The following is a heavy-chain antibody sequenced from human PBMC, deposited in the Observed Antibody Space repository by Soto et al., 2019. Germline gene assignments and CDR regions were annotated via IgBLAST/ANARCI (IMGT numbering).Heavy chain of an antibody. CDR2: ITSTADTYAT. CDR1: GFRFSDSV. D-gene: IGHD6-6*01. V-gene: IGHV3-73*01. CDR3: TASLSFAFEI. Sequence: EVQLEESGGGLVQPGGSLKLSCAASGFRFSDSVMHWVRQVSGKGLEWVGRITSTADTYATVYSGSVKGRFTVSRDESKNTAYLQMNSLKAEDTAVYYCTASLSFAFEIWGQGTMVHVSS. J-gene: IGHJ3*02.